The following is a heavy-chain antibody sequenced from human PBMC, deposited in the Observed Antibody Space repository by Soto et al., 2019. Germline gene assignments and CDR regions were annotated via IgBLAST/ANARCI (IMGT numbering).Heavy chain of an antibody. Sequence: EVQLLDSGGGLVQPGGSLRLSCAASGFIFSTYTMTWVRQAPGKGLEWVSGISGSGITYYADSVKGRFAISRDNSKNTLSLQLNSLRAEDTAVYFCAKLAWGAHGCNSSPGCYFDYWGQGALVTVSS. D-gene: IGHD2-15*01. CDR2: ISGSGIT. CDR1: GFIFSTYT. CDR3: AKLAWGAHGCNSSPGCYFDY. V-gene: IGHV3-23*01. J-gene: IGHJ4*02.